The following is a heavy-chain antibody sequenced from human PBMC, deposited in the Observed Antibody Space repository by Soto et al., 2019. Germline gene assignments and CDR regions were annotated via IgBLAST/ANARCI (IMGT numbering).Heavy chain of an antibody. CDR3: ARETRGSSSWYYYYGMDV. Sequence: PGGSLRLSCAASGFTVSSNYMSWVRQAPGKGLEWVSVIYSGGSTYYADSVKGRFTISRDNSKNTLYLQMNSLRAEDTAVYYCARETRGSSSWYYYYGMDVWGQGTTVTVSS. D-gene: IGHD6-13*01. CDR1: GFTVSSNY. J-gene: IGHJ6*02. CDR2: IYSGGST. V-gene: IGHV3-53*01.